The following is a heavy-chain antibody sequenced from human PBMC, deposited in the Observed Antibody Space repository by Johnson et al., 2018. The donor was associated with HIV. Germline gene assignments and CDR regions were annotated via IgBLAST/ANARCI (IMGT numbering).Heavy chain of an antibody. CDR1: GFTFSSYA. CDR3: ATGEEAFCGGDCYSGGFDI. D-gene: IGHD2-21*01. J-gene: IGHJ3*02. Sequence: VQLVESGGGVVQPGRSLRLSCAASGFTFSSYAMHWVRQAPVKGLEWVSGVNWSGGRTDYADSVKGRFTISRDNAKNSLYLQMNSLRAEDTAMYYCATGEEAFCGGDCYSGGFDIWGQGTMVTVSS. V-gene: IGHV3-20*04. CDR2: VNWSGGRT.